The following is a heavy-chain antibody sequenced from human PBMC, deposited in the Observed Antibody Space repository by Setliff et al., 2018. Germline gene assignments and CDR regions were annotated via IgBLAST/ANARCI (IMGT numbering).Heavy chain of an antibody. Sequence: SETLSLTCSVSGGSITSRSYYWGWIRQSPGKGLEWLGTIYYSGTTYYNSSLRSRVSISTDTPKNEFSLRLSSVTAADTAVYYCVKPTWAGEVSSPFAFWFESWGQETLVTVSS. CDR2: IYYSGTT. D-gene: IGHD3-3*01. CDR1: GGSITSRSYY. V-gene: IGHV4-39*01. J-gene: IGHJ5*01. CDR3: VKPTWAGEVSSPFAFWFES.